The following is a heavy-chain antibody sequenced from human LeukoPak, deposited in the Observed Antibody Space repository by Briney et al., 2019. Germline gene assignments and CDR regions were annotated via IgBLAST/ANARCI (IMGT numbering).Heavy chain of an antibody. V-gene: IGHV3-30*02. CDR1: GFTFSSYG. CDR3: AKAAGYCSSTSCLSHFDY. D-gene: IGHD2-2*01. CDR2: IRYDGSNK. Sequence: GGSLRLSCAASGFTFSSYGMHWVRQAPGKGLEWVAFIRYDGSNKYYADSVKGRFTISRDNSKNTLYLQMNSLRAEDTAVYYCAKAAGYCSSTSCLSHFDYWGQGTLVTVSS. J-gene: IGHJ4*02.